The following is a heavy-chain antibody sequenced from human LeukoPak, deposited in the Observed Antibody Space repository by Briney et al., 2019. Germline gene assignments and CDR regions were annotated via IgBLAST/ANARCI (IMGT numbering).Heavy chain of an antibody. J-gene: IGHJ4*02. CDR1: GFTFSDYY. CDR3: ARGRQSLLDPLTSPYDY. D-gene: IGHD1-1*01. CDR2: ISSSGSTI. V-gene: IGHV3-11*04. Sequence: GGSLRLSCAASGFTFSDYYMSWIRQAPGKGLEWVSYISSSGSTIYYADSVKGRFTISKDNAKNSLYLQMNSLRAEDTAVYYCARGRQSLLDPLTSPYDYWGQGTLVTVSS.